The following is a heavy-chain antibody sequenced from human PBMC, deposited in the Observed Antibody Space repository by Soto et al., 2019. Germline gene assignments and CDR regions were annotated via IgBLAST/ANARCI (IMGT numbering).Heavy chain of an antibody. CDR3: ARGYYDSSGSGGMDV. Sequence: ASVKVSCKASGGTFSSYAISWVRQAPGQGLEWMGGIIPIFGTANYAQKFQGRVTITADESTSTAYMELSSLRSEDTAVYYCARGYYDSSGSGGMDVWGQGTTVNVS. CDR1: GGTFSSYA. D-gene: IGHD3-22*01. J-gene: IGHJ6*02. CDR2: IIPIFGTA. V-gene: IGHV1-69*13.